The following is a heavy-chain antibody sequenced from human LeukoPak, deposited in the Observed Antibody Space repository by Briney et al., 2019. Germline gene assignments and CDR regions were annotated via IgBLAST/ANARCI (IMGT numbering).Heavy chain of an antibody. CDR2: IPYDGSNK. Sequence: HSGGSLRLSCAASGFTFSSYAMHWVRQAPGKGLEWVAVIPYDGSNKYYADSVKGRFTISRDNSRNTLYLQMNSLRAEDTAVCYCARVASDYGGNPLQEWGQGTLVTVSS. CDR3: ARVASDYGGNPLQE. D-gene: IGHD4-23*01. J-gene: IGHJ4*02. V-gene: IGHV3-30-3*01. CDR1: GFTFSSYA.